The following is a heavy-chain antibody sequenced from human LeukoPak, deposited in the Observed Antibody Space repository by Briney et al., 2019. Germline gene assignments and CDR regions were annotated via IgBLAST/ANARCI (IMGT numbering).Heavy chain of an antibody. D-gene: IGHD2-2*01. CDR1: GFIFSSLS. CDR3: SSQSSGRSTRAPDF. J-gene: IGHJ4*02. Sequence: GGSLRLSCETSGFIFSSLSLNWLRPPPGKGLEWLSYISATSRTTYYADSVQGRFIFPRHNAKNSLCLQSDSLKGDETPLFHCSSQSSGRSTRAPDFWGQGTVVTVSS. V-gene: IGHV3-48*04. CDR2: ISATSRTT.